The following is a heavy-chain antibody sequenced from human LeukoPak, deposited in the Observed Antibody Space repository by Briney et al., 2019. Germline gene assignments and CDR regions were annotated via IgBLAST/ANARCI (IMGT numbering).Heavy chain of an antibody. CDR1: GFTVSSNY. CDR2: IYSGGST. V-gene: IGHV3-53*01. CDR3: ARLYSDYDYYSRNPFDY. Sequence: GGSLRLSCAASGFTVSSNYMSWVRQAPGKGLEWVSVIYSGGSTYYADSVKGRFTISRDNSKNTLYLQMNSLRAEDTAVYYCARLYSDYDYYSRNPFDYWGQGTLVTVSS. D-gene: IGHD5-12*01. J-gene: IGHJ4*02.